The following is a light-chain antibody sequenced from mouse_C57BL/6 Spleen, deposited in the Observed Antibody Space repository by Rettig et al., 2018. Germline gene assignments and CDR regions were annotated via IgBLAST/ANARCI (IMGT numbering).Light chain of an antibody. Sequence: DIVMTQSLKFMSTLVGDRVSITCKASQDVSTAVAWYQEKPGQSPKLLIYWASTRHTGVPDRFTGSGSGTDYTLTISSVQAEDLALYYCQQHYSTPYTFGGGTKLEIK. J-gene: IGKJ2*01. CDR2: WAS. CDR1: QDVSTA. V-gene: IGKV6-25*01. CDR3: QQHYSTPYT.